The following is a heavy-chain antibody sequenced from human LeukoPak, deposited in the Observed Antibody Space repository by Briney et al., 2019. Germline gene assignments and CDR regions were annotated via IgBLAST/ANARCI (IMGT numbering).Heavy chain of an antibody. CDR3: ARVRAYYDSSGYQAYNWFDP. V-gene: IGHV4-30-2*01. CDR1: GGSISSGGYS. Sequence: PSQTLSLTCAVSGGSISSGGYSWSWIRQPPGKGLEWIGYTYHSGSTYYNPSLKSRVTISVDTSKNQFSLKQSSVTAADTAVYYCARVRAYYDSSGYQAYNWFDPWGQGTLVTVSS. J-gene: IGHJ5*02. CDR2: TYHSGST. D-gene: IGHD3-22*01.